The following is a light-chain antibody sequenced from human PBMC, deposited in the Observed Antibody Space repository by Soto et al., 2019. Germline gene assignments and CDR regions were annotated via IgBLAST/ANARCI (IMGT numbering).Light chain of an antibody. V-gene: IGKV1-5*01. CDR1: QNINTW. Sequence: QMTQSPSTLSASVGDRVTITCRASQNINTWLAGYQQKPGTAPRLLIYDVSTLQSGVPSRFSGSGSGTEFTLTITSLQPDDSAIYYCQQYDGYFGPGTKV. J-gene: IGKJ3*01. CDR2: DVS. CDR3: QQYDGY.